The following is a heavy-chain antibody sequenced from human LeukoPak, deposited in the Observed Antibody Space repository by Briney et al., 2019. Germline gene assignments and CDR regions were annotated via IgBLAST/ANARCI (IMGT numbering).Heavy chain of an antibody. CDR1: GYTFTSYY. J-gene: IGHJ3*02. V-gene: IGHV1-46*01. D-gene: IGHD1-20*01. CDR3: AKTLELTDNDAFDI. Sequence: ASVKVSCKASGYTFTSYYMHWVRQAPGQGLEWMGIINPSGGSTSYAQKFQGRVTMTRDTSISTAYMELSRLRSDDTAVYYCAKTLELTDNDAFDIWGQGTMVTVSS. CDR2: INPSGGST.